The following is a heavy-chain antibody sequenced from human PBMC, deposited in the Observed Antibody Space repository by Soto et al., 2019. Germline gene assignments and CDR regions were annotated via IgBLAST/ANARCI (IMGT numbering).Heavy chain of an antibody. V-gene: IGHV1-69*02. CDR3: ARDTTY. Sequence: QVQQVQSGAEVKKPGSSVKVSCKASGGTFGTYTISWVRQAPGQGLEWMGRIIPYLDITDYAQKFQGRFTIAADKSTTTAYMELNRLRSEDTAVYFCARDTTYWGQGTLVTVSS. D-gene: IGHD5-18*01. J-gene: IGHJ4*02. CDR1: GGTFGTYT. CDR2: IIPYLDIT.